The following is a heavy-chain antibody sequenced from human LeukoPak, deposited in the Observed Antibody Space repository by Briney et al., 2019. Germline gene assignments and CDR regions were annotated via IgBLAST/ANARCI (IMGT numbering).Heavy chain of an antibody. CDR3: AKVALTYYYYYYMDV. Sequence: GGSLRLSCAASGFTFDDYTMHWVRQAPGKGLEWVSLISWDGGSTYCADSVKGRFTISRDNSKNSLYLQMNSLRTEDTALYYCAKVALTYYYYYYMDVWGKGTTVTVSS. V-gene: IGHV3-43*01. CDR1: GFTFDDYT. J-gene: IGHJ6*03. CDR2: ISWDGGST. D-gene: IGHD3-9*01.